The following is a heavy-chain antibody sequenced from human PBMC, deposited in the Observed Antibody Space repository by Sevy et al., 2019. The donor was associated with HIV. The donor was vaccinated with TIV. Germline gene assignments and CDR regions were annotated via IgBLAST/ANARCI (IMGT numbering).Heavy chain of an antibody. CDR1: GFTFTSSA. V-gene: IGHV1-58*02. D-gene: IGHD3-22*01. Sequence: ASVKVSCKASGFTFTSSAMQWVRQARGQRLEWIGWIVVGSGNTNDARKFQERVTITRDMSTSTAYMELSSLRSEDTAVYYCAAGYYYDSSGYPYWGQGTLVTVSS. J-gene: IGHJ4*02. CDR2: IVVGSGNT. CDR3: AAGYYYDSSGYPY.